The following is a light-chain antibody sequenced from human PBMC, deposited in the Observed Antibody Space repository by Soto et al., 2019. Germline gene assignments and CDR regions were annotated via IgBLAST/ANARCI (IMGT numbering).Light chain of an antibody. Sequence: DIQMTQSPSSLSASVGDRVTITCRASQSIRNYVNWYQQKPGKAPKFLIYVASTLQSGVPSRFSGSGSGTDFTLTIRTLQPEDFATYYWQQSYSTPYTFGPGNKREIK. CDR3: QQSYSTPYT. V-gene: IGKV1-39*01. CDR1: QSIRNY. CDR2: VAS. J-gene: IGKJ2*01.